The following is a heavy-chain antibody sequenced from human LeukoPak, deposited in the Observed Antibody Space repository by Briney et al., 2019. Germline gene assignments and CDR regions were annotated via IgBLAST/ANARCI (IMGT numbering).Heavy chain of an antibody. V-gene: IGHV4-59*08. D-gene: IGHD6-19*01. CDR1: GGSISSYY. CDR2: IYYSGST. CDR3: ARHVWNSSGLYFDY. J-gene: IGHJ4*02. Sequence: SETLSLTCTVSGGSISSYYWSWIRQPPGKGLEWIWYIYYSGSTNYNPSLKSRVTISVDTSKNQFSLKLSSVTAADTAVYYCARHVWNSSGLYFDYWGQGTLVTVSS.